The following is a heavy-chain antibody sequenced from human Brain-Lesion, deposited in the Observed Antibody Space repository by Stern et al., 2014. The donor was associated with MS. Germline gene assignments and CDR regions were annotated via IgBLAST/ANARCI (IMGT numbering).Heavy chain of an antibody. V-gene: IGHV1-2*04. J-gene: IGHJ4*02. CDR2: INPKSGGQ. Sequence: QVQLVPSGAEVTKPGASVKVSCKASGYTFTGYYMHWVRQAPGQGLEWMGWINPKSGGQNYAQKFQGWVTMTRDTSINTAYMELSRLRSDDTAVYYCATYYYDSTGYNDFWGQGTLVTVSS. CDR3: ATYYYDSTGYNDF. CDR1: GYTFTGYY. D-gene: IGHD3-22*01.